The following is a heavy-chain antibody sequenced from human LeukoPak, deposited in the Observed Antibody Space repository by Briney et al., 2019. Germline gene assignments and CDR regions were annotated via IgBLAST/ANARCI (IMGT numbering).Heavy chain of an antibody. J-gene: IGHJ2*01. CDR2: IYHSGST. V-gene: IGHV4-38-2*02. CDR1: GYSISSGYY. Sequence: SETLSLTCTVSGYSISSGYYWGWIRQPPGKGLEWIGSIYHSGSTYYNPSLKSRVTISVDTSKNQFSLKLSSVTAADTAVYYCARHSWYFDLWGRGTLVTVSS. CDR3: ARHSWYFDL.